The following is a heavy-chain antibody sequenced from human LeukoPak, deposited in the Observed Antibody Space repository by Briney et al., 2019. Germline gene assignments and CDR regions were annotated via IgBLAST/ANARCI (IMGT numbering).Heavy chain of an antibody. CDR2: INPNSGGT. CDR3: ARVDRYGSGSHFDY. V-gene: IGHV1-2*02. J-gene: IGHJ4*02. D-gene: IGHD3-10*01. Sequence: ASVKVSCKASGYTFTGYYMHWVRQAPGQGLEWMGWINPNSGGTNYAQKFQGRVTMTRDTSISTAYMELSRLRSDDTAVYYCARVDRYGSGSHFDYWGQGTLVTVSS. CDR1: GYTFTGYY.